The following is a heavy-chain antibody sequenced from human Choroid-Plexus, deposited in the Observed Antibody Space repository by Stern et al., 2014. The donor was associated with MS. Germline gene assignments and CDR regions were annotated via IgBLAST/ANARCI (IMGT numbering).Heavy chain of an antibody. V-gene: IGHV1-2*02. CDR2: INPNTGGT. CDR3: ARDQRGITIFGVVTDYYYLGMDV. D-gene: IGHD3-3*01. Sequence: VQLVESGAEVKKPGASVKVSCKTSGYIFTGYYIHWVRQAPGQGLEWMAWINPNTGGTKYAQKFQGRGAMRRDKSISTAYVELSSLTSDDTAVYYCARDQRGITIFGVVTDYYYLGMDVWGQGTTVTVSS. CDR1: GYIFTGYY. J-gene: IGHJ6*02.